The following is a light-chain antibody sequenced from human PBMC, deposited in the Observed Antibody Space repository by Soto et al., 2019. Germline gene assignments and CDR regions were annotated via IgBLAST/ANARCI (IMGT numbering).Light chain of an antibody. CDR1: SFNIGRNH. CDR2: TND. Sequence: SFLTHPPSSSVTPDHMFSISCSGGSFNIGRNHVNWYQQLPGTAPKLLIYTNDQRPSGVPDRFSGSKSGTSASLAISGLRSEDEADYYCAAWDDSLNGWVLGGGTKVTVL. J-gene: IGLJ3*02. CDR3: AAWDDSLNGWV. V-gene: IGLV1-44*01.